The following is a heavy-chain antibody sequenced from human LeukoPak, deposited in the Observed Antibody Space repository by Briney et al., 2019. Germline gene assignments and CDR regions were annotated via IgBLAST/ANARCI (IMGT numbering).Heavy chain of an antibody. CDR1: GFSFRDFW. J-gene: IGHJ4*02. Sequence: GGSLRLSCAASGFSFRDFWMTWVRQAPGKGLEWVANINQGGSVKYYVDSVKGRFTNSRDDAKSSLYVQMNSLRDEDTAVYYCARFGYSGWNLEYWGQGTLVTVSS. D-gene: IGHD5-12*01. CDR2: INQGGSVK. CDR3: ARFGYSGWNLEY. V-gene: IGHV3-7*01.